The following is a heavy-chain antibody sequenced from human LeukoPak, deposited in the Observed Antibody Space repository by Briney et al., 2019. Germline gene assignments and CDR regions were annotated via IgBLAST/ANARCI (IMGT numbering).Heavy chain of an antibody. Sequence: PGGSLRLSCAASGFTFSNYGMHWVRQAPGKGLEWLAFMRYDGSNKYYADSVRGRFTISRDNSKNTLYLQMNSLRVEDTAVYYCAKDLRRAFDIWGQGTMVTVSS. CDR2: MRYDGSNK. CDR3: AKDLRRAFDI. J-gene: IGHJ3*02. CDR1: GFTFSNYG. V-gene: IGHV3-30*02.